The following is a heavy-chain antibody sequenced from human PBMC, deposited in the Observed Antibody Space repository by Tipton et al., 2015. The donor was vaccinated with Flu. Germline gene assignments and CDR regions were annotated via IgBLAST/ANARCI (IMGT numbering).Heavy chain of an antibody. CDR1: GYSFTSYW. J-gene: IGHJ4*02. V-gene: IGHV5-51*01. CDR2: IYPGDSDA. D-gene: IGHD4-17*01. CDR3: VRQPYLGDYGGYFDY. Sequence: GAEVKKPGESLKISCKGSGYSFTSYWIGWVRQMPGKGLEWMGIIYPGDSDARYSPSFQGQVTISADKSISTAYLQWSSLKASDTAMYYCVRQPYLGDYGGYFDYWGQGTLVTVSS.